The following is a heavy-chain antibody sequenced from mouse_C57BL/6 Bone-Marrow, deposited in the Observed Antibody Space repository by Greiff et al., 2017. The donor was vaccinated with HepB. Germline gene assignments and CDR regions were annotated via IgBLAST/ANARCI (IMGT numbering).Heavy chain of an antibody. V-gene: IGHV1-80*01. Sequence: QVQLKESGAELVQPGASVKISCKASGYAFSSYWMNWVKQRPGKGLEWIGQIYPGDGDTNYNGKFKGKATLTAAKSSSTAYMQLSILTSEDSAVYFCALHYYGTSYYAMDYWGQGTSVTVSS. CDR3: ALHYYGTSYYAMDY. J-gene: IGHJ4*01. CDR1: GYAFSSYW. CDR2: IYPGDGDT. D-gene: IGHD1-1*01.